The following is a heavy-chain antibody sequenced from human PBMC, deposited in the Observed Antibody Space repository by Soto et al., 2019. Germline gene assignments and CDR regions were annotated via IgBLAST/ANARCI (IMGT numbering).Heavy chain of an antibody. J-gene: IGHJ4*02. CDR3: ARDYYKYYDSSGYYRSPAY. D-gene: IGHD3-22*01. CDR1: GFSFSSYG. CDR2: ISYDGTDE. V-gene: IGHV3-30*03. Sequence: GGSMRLSCAASGFSFSSYGVHWVRQAPGKGLEWVAMISYDGTDEYYADSVKGRFTISRDNSRNTLFLQMNSLRAEDTAVYYCARDYYKYYDSSGYYRSPAYWGQGTLVTVSS.